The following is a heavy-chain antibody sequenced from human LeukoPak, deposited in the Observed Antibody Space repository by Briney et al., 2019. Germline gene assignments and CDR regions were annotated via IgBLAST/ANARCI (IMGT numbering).Heavy chain of an antibody. J-gene: IGHJ4*02. CDR1: GFTFSDYY. CDR2: ISTSGSTI. Sequence: GGSLRLSCAASGFTFSDYYMSWIRQAPGKGLEWVSYISTSGSTIYYADSVKGRFTISRDNVKNSLYLQMNSLRAEDTAVYYCARDYDVNYDFWSGSASAGYWGQGTLVTVSS. D-gene: IGHD3-3*01. V-gene: IGHV3-11*04. CDR3: ARDYDVNYDFWSGSASAGY.